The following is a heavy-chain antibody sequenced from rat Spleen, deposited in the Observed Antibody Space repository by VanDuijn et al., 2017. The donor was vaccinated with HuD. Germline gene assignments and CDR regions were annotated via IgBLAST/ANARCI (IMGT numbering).Heavy chain of an antibody. J-gene: IGHJ1*01. D-gene: IGHD1-4*01. CDR3: ARAGYNGWFFDF. CDR1: GFTFSNCG. Sequence: EVQLVESGGGLVQPGRSLKLSCAASGFTFSNCGMHWIRQAPTKGLQWVASISLSGGSTYYRDSVTGRFTISRDNAKSTLYLQMDSLRSEDTATYYCARAGYNGWFFDFWGPGTMVTVSS. V-gene: IGHV5-19*01. CDR2: ISLSGGST.